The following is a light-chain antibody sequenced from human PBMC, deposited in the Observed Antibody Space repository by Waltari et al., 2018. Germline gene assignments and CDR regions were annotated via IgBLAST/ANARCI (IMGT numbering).Light chain of an antibody. CDR2: FDR. Sequence: SYVVTQPPSVSVAPGKTARITCGGNNIGSKRVHWYQQKPGQAPVLVIYFDRDRPSGIPERFSGSNSGNPATLTITRVEAGDEADYYCQVWLSSSDHPVFGGGTKLTVL. CDR1: NIGSKR. J-gene: IGLJ2*01. CDR3: QVWLSSSDHPV. V-gene: IGLV3-21*04.